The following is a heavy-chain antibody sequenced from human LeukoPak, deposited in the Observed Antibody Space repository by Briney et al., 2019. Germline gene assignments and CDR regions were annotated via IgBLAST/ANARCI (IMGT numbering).Heavy chain of an antibody. CDR2: IKQDGSEK. CDR3: ARGVSGSSTSAPDY. D-gene: IGHD2-2*01. V-gene: IGHV3-7*01. CDR1: GFTFSSYW. Sequence: GGSLRLSCAASGFTFSSYWMSWVRQAPGKGLEWVANIKQDGSEKYYVDSVKGRFTISRDNAKNSLYLQMNSLRAEDTAVYYCARGVSGSSTSAPDYWGQGTLVTVSS. J-gene: IGHJ4*02.